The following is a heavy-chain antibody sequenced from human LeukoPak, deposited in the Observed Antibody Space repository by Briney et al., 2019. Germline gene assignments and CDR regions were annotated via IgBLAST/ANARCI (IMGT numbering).Heavy chain of an antibody. CDR3: ARDATTTVGWVYMDV. Sequence: GGSLRLSCAASGFTLSNYWMSWVRQAPGKGLEWVANIKQDGSEKYYVDSVKGRFTISRDNAKNSVYLQMNSLRVEDTALYYCARDATTTVGWVYMDVWGKGTAVTIS. J-gene: IGHJ6*03. CDR2: IKQDGSEK. CDR1: GFTLSNYW. D-gene: IGHD4-11*01. V-gene: IGHV3-7*01.